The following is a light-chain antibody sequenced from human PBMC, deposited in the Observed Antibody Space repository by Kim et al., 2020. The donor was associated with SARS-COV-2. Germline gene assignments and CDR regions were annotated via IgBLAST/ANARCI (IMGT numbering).Light chain of an antibody. J-gene: IGLJ3*02. V-gene: IGLV2-11*01. CDR2: DVS. CDR1: SSDVAAYNY. CDR3: CSYAGRYTWV. Sequence: QSALTQPRSVSGSPGQSVTISCIGTSSDVAAYNYVSWYQQNPGKAPKLMIYDVSKRPSGVPDRFSASKSGNTASLTISGLQAEDEADYYCCSYAGRYTWVFGGGTKVTVL.